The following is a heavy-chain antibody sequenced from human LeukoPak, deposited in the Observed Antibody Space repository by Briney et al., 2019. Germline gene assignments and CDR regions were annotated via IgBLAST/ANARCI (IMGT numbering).Heavy chain of an antibody. V-gene: IGHV1-2*06. CDR3: ARGPDLRLRLGGLSRIDY. CDR1: GYTFTGYY. J-gene: IGHJ4*02. Sequence: GASVKVSCKASGYTFTGYYMHWVRQAPGQGLEWMGRINPNSGGTNYAQKFQGRVTMTRDTSISTAYMELSRLRSDDTAVYYCARGPDLRLRLGGLSRIDYWGQGTLVTVSS. CDR2: INPNSGGT. D-gene: IGHD3-16*02.